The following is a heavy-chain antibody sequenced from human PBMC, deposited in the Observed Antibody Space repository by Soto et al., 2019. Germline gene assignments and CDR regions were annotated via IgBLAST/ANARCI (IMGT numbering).Heavy chain of an antibody. CDR3: ARGSYYDFWSGYPNWYFDL. CDR2: ISSSSSTM. V-gene: IGHV3-48*01. CDR1: GFTFSSYS. Sequence: EVQLVESGGGLVQPGGSLRLSCAASGFTFSSYSMNWVRQAPGKGLEWVSYISSSSSTMYYADSVKGRFTISRDNAKNSLYLQMNSLRAEDTAVYYCARGSYYDFWSGYPNWYFDLWGRGTLVTVSS. J-gene: IGHJ2*01. D-gene: IGHD3-3*01.